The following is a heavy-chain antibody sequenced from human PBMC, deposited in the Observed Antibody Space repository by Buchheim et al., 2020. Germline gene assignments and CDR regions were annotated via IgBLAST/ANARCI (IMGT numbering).Heavy chain of an antibody. D-gene: IGHD2-21*02. V-gene: IGHV3-30-3*01. CDR1: GFTFNNHV. CDR2: ISYDGSDE. J-gene: IGHJ4*02. CDR3: ARDDAADCGGHYYSSYFDY. Sequence: QVQLVESGGGVVQPGGSLRLSCAASGFTFNNHVMHWVRQTPGKGPEWVALISYDGSDEYYVDSVKGRFTISRDNSKNTLYLQMNSLRAEDTAVYYCARDDAADCGGHYYSSYFDYWGQGTL.